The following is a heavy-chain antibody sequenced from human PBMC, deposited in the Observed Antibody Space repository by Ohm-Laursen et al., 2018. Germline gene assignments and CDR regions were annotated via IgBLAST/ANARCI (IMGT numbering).Heavy chain of an antibody. V-gene: IGHV3-66*01. Sequence: GSLRLSCAASGFTVSTNYMTWVRQAPGKGLEWVSVIYSGGSTYYADSVKGRFTISRDDSKNTLYLQMNSLRAEDTAVYHCARGFTAVANTGVQCFQHWGQGTLVTVSS. D-gene: IGHD6-19*01. J-gene: IGHJ1*01. CDR3: ARGFTAVANTGVQCFQH. CDR1: GFTVSTNY. CDR2: IYSGGST.